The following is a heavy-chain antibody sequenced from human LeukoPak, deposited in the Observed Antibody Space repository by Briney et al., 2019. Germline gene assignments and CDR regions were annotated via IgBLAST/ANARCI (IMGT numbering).Heavy chain of an antibody. CDR1: GYTFTSYD. Sequence: ASVKVSCKASGYTFTSYDINWVRQATGQGLEWMGWMNPNSGNTGYAQKFQGRVTMTRNTSISTAYMELSSLRSEDTAVYYCARGPRPDYYYYYYMNVWGKGTTFTV. J-gene: IGHJ6*03. V-gene: IGHV1-8*01. CDR3: ARGPRPDYYYYYYMNV. CDR2: MNPNSGNT.